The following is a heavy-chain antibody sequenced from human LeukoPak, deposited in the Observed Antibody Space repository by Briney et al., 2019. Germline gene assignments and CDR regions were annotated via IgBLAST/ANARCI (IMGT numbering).Heavy chain of an antibody. CDR1: GYTFTSYG. CDR3: AREESSGWYAAIYYYYGMDV. J-gene: IGHJ6*02. CDR2: ISAYNGNT. D-gene: IGHD6-19*01. Sequence: GASVKVSCKASGYTFTSYGISWVRQAPGQGLEWMGWISAYNGNTNYAQKLQGRVTMTTDTSTSTAYMELRSLRSDDTAVYYCAREESSGWYAAIYYYYGMDVWGQGTTVTVSS. V-gene: IGHV1-18*01.